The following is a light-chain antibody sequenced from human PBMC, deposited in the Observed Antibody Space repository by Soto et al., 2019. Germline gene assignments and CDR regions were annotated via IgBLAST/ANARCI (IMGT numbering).Light chain of an antibody. CDR3: SSYTSTNTLV. CDR1: SSDVGGYNY. CDR2: EVT. Sequence: QSVLTQSASVSGSPGQSITISCTGASSDVGGYNYVSWYQQHPGKAPKLVIYEVTNRPSGVSNRFSGSKSGNTASLTISGLQAEDEADYYCSSYTSTNTLVFGGGTQLTVL. J-gene: IGLJ3*02. V-gene: IGLV2-14*01.